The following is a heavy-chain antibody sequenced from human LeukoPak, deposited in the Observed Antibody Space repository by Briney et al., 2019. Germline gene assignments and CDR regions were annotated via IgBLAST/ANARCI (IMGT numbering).Heavy chain of an antibody. D-gene: IGHD3-9*01. CDR3: AKDQYYDILTGPGGFDY. J-gene: IGHJ4*02. Sequence: GGSLRLSCAASGFTFSSYGMHWVRQAPGKGLEWVAFIRHDGSNKYYADSVKGRFTISRDNSKNTLYLQMNSLRAEDTAVYYCAKDQYYDILTGPGGFDYWGQGTLVTVSS. CDR2: IRHDGSNK. V-gene: IGHV3-30*02. CDR1: GFTFSSYG.